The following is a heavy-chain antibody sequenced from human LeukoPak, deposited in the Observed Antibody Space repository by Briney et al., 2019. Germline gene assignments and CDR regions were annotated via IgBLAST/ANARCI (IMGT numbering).Heavy chain of an antibody. D-gene: IGHD1-26*01. J-gene: IGHJ4*02. CDR1: GFTFSSYE. Sequence: GGSLRLSCAASGFTFSSYEMNWVRQAPGKGLEWVSYISSSGSTIYYADPVKGRFTISRDNAKNSLYLQTNSLRAEDTAVYYCAKGRIVKLDYWGRGTLVTVSS. CDR3: AKGRIVKLDY. V-gene: IGHV3-48*03. CDR2: ISSSGSTI.